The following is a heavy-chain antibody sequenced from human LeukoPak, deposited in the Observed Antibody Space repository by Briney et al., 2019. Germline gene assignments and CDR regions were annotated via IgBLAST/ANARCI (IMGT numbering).Heavy chain of an antibody. J-gene: IGHJ4*02. CDR2: IYYSVST. D-gene: IGHD3-22*01. CDR3: ARDPEGYYDSSGEFDY. CDR1: GGSISSHY. Sequence: SETLSLTCTVSGGSISSHYWSWIRQPPGKGLEWIGYIYYSVSTNYNPSLKSRVTISIDTSKNQFSLKLSSVTAADTAVYYCARDPEGYYDSSGEFDYWGQGTLVTVSS. V-gene: IGHV4-59*11.